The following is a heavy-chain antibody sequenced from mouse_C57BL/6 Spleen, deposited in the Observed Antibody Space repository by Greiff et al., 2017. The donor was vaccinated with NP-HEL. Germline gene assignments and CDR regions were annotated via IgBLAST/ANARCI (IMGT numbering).Heavy chain of an antibody. CDR3: AHCYGSSYEYFDV. Sequence: QVQLQQSGAELARPGASVKLSCKASGYTFTSYGISWVKQRTGQGLEWIGEIYPRSGNTYYNEKFKGKATLTADKSSSTAYMELRSLTSEDSAVYFCAHCYGSSYEYFDVWGTGTAVTVSS. J-gene: IGHJ1*03. CDR1: GYTFTSYG. V-gene: IGHV1-81*01. D-gene: IGHD1-1*01. CDR2: IYPRSGNT.